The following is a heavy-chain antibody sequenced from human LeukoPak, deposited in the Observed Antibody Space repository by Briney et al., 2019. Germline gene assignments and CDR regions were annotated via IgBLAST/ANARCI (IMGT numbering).Heavy chain of an antibody. J-gene: IGHJ4*02. Sequence: SQTLSLTCAISGDSVSSNSVAWNWIRQSPSRGLEWLGRTYYRSKWYNDYAAFVESRITINPDTSKNQFSLQLNSVIPEDTAVYYCAREGPGFDYWGQGDLVTVSS. CDR2: TYYRSKWYN. CDR1: GDSVSSNSVA. V-gene: IGHV6-1*01. CDR3: AREGPGFDY. D-gene: IGHD3-9*01.